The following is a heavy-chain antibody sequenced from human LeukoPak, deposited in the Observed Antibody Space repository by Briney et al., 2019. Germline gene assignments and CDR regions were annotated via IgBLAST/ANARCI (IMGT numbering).Heavy chain of an antibody. V-gene: IGHV4-34*01. J-gene: IGHJ4*02. Sequence: SETLSLTCTVSGGSISSYYWSWIRQPPGKGLEWIGEINHSGSTNYNPSLKSRVTISVDTSKNQFSLKLSSVTAADTAVYYCGRTTGGYGGYNFDNGARGTRVPVS. D-gene: IGHD5-12*01. CDR2: INHSGST. CDR3: GRTTGGYGGYNFDN. CDR1: GGSISSYY.